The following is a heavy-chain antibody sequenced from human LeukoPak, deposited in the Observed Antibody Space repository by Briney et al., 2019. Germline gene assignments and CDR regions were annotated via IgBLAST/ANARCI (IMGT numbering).Heavy chain of an antibody. CDR2: ISAYNGNT. V-gene: IGHV1-18*01. J-gene: IGHJ4*02. CDR3: ARGYSSSWLGTKNDY. Sequence: GASVKVSCKASGYTFTSYGISWVRQAPGQGLEWMGWISAYNGNTNYAQKLQGRVTMTTDTSTSTAYMELRSLRSDDTAVYYCARGYSSSWLGTKNDYWGQGTLVTVSS. CDR1: GYTFTSYG. D-gene: IGHD6-13*01.